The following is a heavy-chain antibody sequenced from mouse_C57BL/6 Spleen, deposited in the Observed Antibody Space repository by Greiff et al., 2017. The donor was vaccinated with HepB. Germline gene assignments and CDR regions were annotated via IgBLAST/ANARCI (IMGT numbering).Heavy chain of an antibody. V-gene: IGHV3-6*01. CDR1: GYSITSGYY. Sequence: EVQLVESGPGLVKPSQSLSLTCSVTGYSITSGYYWNWIRQFPGNKLEWMGYISYDGSNNYNPSLKNRISITRDTSKNQFFLKLNSVTTEDTATYYCARGLYGYDWYFDVWGTGTTVTVSS. D-gene: IGHD2-2*01. J-gene: IGHJ1*03. CDR2: ISYDGSN. CDR3: ARGLYGYDWYFDV.